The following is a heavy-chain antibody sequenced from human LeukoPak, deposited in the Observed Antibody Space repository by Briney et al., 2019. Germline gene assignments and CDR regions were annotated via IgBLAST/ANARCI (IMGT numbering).Heavy chain of an antibody. J-gene: IGHJ4*02. CDR2: ISGSGGST. CDR3: AKDYTAMVIGPFDY. Sequence: GGSLRLSCAASGFTFSSYAKSWVRQAPGKGLEWVSAISGSGGSTYYADSVKGRFTISRDNSKNTLYLQMNSLRAEDTAVYYCAKDYTAMVIGPFDYWGQGTLVTVSS. CDR1: GFTFSSYA. D-gene: IGHD5-18*01. V-gene: IGHV3-23*01.